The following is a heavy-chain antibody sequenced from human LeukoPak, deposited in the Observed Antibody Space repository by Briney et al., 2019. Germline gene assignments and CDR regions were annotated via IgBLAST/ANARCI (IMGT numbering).Heavy chain of an antibody. Sequence: PSETLSLTCTVSGGSISSSIYYWGWIRQPPGKGLEWIGSIYYSGSTYYNPSLKSRVTMSVDTSKNQISLRLTSVTAADTAVYYCARGLYGSDSFWGQGNLVTVSS. V-gene: IGHV4-39*07. CDR1: GGSISSSIYY. CDR3: ARGLYGSDSF. D-gene: IGHD6-19*01. J-gene: IGHJ4*02. CDR2: IYYSGST.